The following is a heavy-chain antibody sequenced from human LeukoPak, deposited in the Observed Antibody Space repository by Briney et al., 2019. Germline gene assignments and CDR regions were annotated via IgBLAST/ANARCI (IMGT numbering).Heavy chain of an antibody. V-gene: IGHV4-59*08. CDR3: ARNKYDILTGYFRRNNWFDP. Sequence: PSETLSLTCTVSGGSISSYYWSWVRQPPGKGLEWIGYIYYSGSTNYNPSLRSRATISVDTSKNQFSLKLSSVTAADTAVYYCARNKYDILTGYFRRNNWFDPWGQGTLVTVSS. CDR1: GGSISSYY. CDR2: IYYSGST. J-gene: IGHJ5*02. D-gene: IGHD3-9*01.